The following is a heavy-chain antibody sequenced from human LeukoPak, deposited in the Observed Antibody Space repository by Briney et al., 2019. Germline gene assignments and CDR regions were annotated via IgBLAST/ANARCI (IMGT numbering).Heavy chain of an antibody. CDR2: IIPIFGTA. D-gene: IGHD2-15*01. CDR1: GGIFSRYA. J-gene: IGHJ3*02. V-gene: IGHV1-69*13. Sequence: GASVTVSCKASGGIFSRYAISWVRQAPGQGLEWMGGIIPIFGTANYAQKFQGRVTITADESTSTAYMELSSLRSEDTAVYFCARDRVVGLGLDNAFDIWGQGTVVTVSS. CDR3: ARDRVVGLGLDNAFDI.